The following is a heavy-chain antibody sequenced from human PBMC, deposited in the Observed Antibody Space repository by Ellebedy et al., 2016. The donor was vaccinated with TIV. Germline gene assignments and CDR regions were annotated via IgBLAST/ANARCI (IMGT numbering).Heavy chain of an antibody. J-gene: IGHJ6*02. V-gene: IGHV3-30-3*01. CDR3: ARDSGYSSSWRWGRDYYYYGMDV. CDR1: GFTFSSYA. Sequence: GGSLRLSXAASGFTFSSYAMHWVRQAPGKGLEWVAVISYDGSNKYYADSVKGRFTISRDNSKNTLYLQMNSLRAEDTAVYYCARDSGYSSSWRWGRDYYYYGMDVWGQGTTVTVSS. CDR2: ISYDGSNK. D-gene: IGHD6-13*01.